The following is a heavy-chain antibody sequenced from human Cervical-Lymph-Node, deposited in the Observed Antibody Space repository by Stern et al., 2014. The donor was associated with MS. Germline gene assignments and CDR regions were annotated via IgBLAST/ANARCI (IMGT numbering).Heavy chain of an antibody. Sequence: VQLVESGAEVKKPGASVKVSCKTSGYIFTNYYMHWVRQAPGQGLESMGWINPNSGGTNYAQKFQDRVTMTRDTSISAAYMELSRLTSDDTAVYYCARVKILDYYYGMDVWGQGTTVTVSS. CDR2: INPNSGGT. CDR3: ARVKILDYYYGMDV. V-gene: IGHV1-2*02. CDR1: GYIFTNYY. D-gene: IGHD2-8*02. J-gene: IGHJ6*02.